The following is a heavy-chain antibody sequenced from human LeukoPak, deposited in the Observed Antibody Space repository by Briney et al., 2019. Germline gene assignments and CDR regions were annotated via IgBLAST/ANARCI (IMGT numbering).Heavy chain of an antibody. Sequence: ASVKVSCKASGYTFTMNGITWVRQAPGQGLEWMGWISTYNGNTNYAQKFQGRVTITRDTSASTAYMELSSLTSEDTAVYYCARGPRAAADDYWGQGTLVTVSS. V-gene: IGHV1-18*01. CDR2: ISTYNGNT. CDR3: ARGPRAAADDY. J-gene: IGHJ4*02. D-gene: IGHD6-13*01. CDR1: GYTFTMNG.